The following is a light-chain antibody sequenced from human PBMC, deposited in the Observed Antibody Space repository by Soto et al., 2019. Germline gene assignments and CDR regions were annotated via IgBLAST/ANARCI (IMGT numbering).Light chain of an antibody. CDR2: GNS. CDR3: QSYDSSLSGAVV. Sequence: VLTQPPSVSGAPGQRVTISCTGSSSNIGAGYDVHWYQQLPGTAPKLLIYGNSNRPSGVPDRFSGSKSGTSASLAITGLQAEDEADYYCQSYDSSLSGAVVFGGGTKLTVL. V-gene: IGLV1-40*01. CDR1: SSNIGAGYD. J-gene: IGLJ2*01.